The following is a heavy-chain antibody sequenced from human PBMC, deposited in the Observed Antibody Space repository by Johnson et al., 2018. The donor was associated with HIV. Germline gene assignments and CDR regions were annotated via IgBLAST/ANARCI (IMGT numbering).Heavy chain of an antibody. V-gene: IGHV3-15*01. CDR1: GFTFSNAW. Sequence: VQLVESGGGLVKPGGSLRLSCAASGFTFSNAWMSWVRQAPGKGLEWVGRIKSKTDGGTTDYAAPVKGRFTISRDDSKNTLYLQMNSLRAEDTAVYYCARDRRGDLSGSSDAFDIWGQGTMVTVSS. J-gene: IGHJ3*02. CDR2: IKSKTDGGTT. D-gene: IGHD3-10*01. CDR3: ARDRRGDLSGSSDAFDI.